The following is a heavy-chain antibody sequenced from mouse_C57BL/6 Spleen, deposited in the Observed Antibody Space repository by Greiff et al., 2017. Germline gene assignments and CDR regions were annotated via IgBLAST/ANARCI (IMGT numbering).Heavy chain of an antibody. CDR3: TTPDYDGFAY. CDR2: IDPENGDT. CDR1: GFNIKDDY. V-gene: IGHV14-4*01. D-gene: IGHD2-4*01. J-gene: IGHJ3*01. Sequence: EVQLQQSGAELVRPGASVKLSCTASGFNIKDDYMHWVKQRPEQGLEWIGWIDPENGDTEYASKFQGKATITADTSSNTAYLQLSSLTSEDTAVYYGTTPDYDGFAYWGQGTLVTVSA.